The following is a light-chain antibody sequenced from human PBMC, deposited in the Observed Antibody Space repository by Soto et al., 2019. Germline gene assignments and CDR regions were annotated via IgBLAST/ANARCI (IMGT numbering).Light chain of an antibody. J-gene: IGKJ1*01. CDR2: GAS. Sequence: IVLPQSPGTLSLSPGERATLSCRASQSVSSYLAWYQQKPGQAPRLLIYGASSRATGIPDRFSGSGSGTDFTLTISSLEPEDFAVYYCHQYGSSPWTFGQGTKVDIK. CDR3: HQYGSSPWT. V-gene: IGKV3-20*01. CDR1: QSVSSY.